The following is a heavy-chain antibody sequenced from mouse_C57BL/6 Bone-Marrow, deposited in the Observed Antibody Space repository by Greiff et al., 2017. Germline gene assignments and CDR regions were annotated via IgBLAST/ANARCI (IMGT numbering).Heavy chain of an antibody. Sequence: VQLQQSGAELARPGASVKLSCKASGYTFTSYGISWVKQRTGQGLEWIGEIYPRSGNTYYNEKFKGKATLTADKSSSTAYMELRSLTSEDSAVYFCARRPWFDYWGQGTLVTVSA. CDR3: ARRPWFDY. CDR2: IYPRSGNT. V-gene: IGHV1-81*01. CDR1: GYTFTSYG. J-gene: IGHJ3*01.